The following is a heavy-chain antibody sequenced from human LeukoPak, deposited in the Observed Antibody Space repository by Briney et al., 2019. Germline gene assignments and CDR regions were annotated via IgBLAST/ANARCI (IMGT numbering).Heavy chain of an antibody. CDR2: INHSGST. CDR3: ARKLAGYSYGYVYWFDP. CDR1: GGSFSGYY. J-gene: IGHJ5*02. Sequence: PSETLSLTCAVYGGSFSGYYWSWIRQPPGKGLEWIGEINHSGSTNYNPSLKSRVTISVDTSKNQFSLKLSSVTAADTAVYYCARKLAGYSYGYVYWFDPWGQGTLVTVSS. V-gene: IGHV4-34*01. D-gene: IGHD5-18*01.